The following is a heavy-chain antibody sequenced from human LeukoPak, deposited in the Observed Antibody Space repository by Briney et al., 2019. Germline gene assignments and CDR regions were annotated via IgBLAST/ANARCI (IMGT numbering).Heavy chain of an antibody. J-gene: IGHJ4*02. CDR1: GFTFSSYA. CDR3: ARDRGPTYYYDSSGSRKEDPFDY. CDR2: ISSSSSHI. Sequence: GGSLRLSCAASGFTFSSYAMSWVRQAPGKGLEWVSSISSSSSHIYYTDSLMGRFTISRDNAKNSLYLQMNSLRAEDTAVYYCARDRGPTYYYDSSGSRKEDPFDYWGQGTLVTVSS. D-gene: IGHD3-22*01. V-gene: IGHV3-21*01.